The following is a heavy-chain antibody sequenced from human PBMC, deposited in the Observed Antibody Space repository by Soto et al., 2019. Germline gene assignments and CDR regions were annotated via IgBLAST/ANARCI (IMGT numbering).Heavy chain of an antibody. V-gene: IGHV3-21*04. CDR2: ISSSSYI. J-gene: IGHJ6*02. D-gene: IGHD2-15*01. Sequence: WGSLRLSCAASGFTFNSDSMNWVRQAPAKGLEWVSSISSSSYIYSADSVKGRFTISRDNAKNSLYLQMITLRAKDPPVYSSAGHVAAATRLEYGMDDWGQGTTVTVSS. CDR3: AGHVAAATRLEYGMDD. CDR1: GFTFNSDS.